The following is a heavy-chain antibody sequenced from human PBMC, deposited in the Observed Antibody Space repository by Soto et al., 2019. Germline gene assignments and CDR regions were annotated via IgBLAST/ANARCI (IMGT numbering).Heavy chain of an antibody. CDR1: GGSISSGGYY. CDR2: IYYSGST. CDR3: ATARGYDSSGYYEIDAFDI. Sequence: SETLSLTCTVSGGSISSGGYYRSWIRQHPGKGLEWIGYIYYSGSTYYNPSLKSRVTISVDTSKNQFSLKLSSVTAADTAVYYCATARGYDSSGYYEIDAFDIWGQGTMVTVSS. J-gene: IGHJ3*02. D-gene: IGHD3-22*01. V-gene: IGHV4-31*03.